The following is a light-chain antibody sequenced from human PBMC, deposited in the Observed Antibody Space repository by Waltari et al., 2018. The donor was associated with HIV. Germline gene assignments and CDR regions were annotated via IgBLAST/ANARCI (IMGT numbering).Light chain of an antibody. CDR3: CSYADKYTWV. J-gene: IGLJ3*02. CDR2: DVN. V-gene: IGLV2-11*01. Sequence: QSALTTPRPMSGSSGPAVTITRSGTSSHVGGYDYVPWSQQPPGKAPKLMILDVNKRPSGVPDRFSGSKSGNTASLTISGLQAEDEAEYYCCSYADKYTWVFGGGSKLAVL. CDR1: SSHVGGYDY.